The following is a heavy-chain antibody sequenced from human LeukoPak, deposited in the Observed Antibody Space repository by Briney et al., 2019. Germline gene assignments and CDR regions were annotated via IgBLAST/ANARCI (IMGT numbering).Heavy chain of an antibody. CDR2: MNPNSGNT. V-gene: IGHV1-8*02. J-gene: IGHJ6*02. Sequence: ASVKVSCKASGYTFTSYGISWVRQATGQGLEWMGWMNPNSGNTGYAQKFQGRVTMTRNTSISTAYMELSSLRSEDTAVYYCARGVSYYGSGSYSRYVWGQGTTVTVSS. CDR1: GYTFTSYG. D-gene: IGHD3-10*01. CDR3: ARGVSYYGSGSYSRYV.